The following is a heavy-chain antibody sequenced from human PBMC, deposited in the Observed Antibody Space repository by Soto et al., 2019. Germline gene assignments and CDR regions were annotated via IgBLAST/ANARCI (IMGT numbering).Heavy chain of an antibody. CDR2: IDASGNT. D-gene: IGHD6-13*01. J-gene: IGHJ6*02. CDR1: VDSITTYY. V-gene: IGHV4-4*07. Sequence: KASETLSLTCTVSVDSITTYYWSWIRQPAGKGLEWIGRIDASGNTNYNPSLNSRVTMSIDTSKKQFSLKLTSVTAADTAIYYCARYSNNWFQTEGMDVWGQGTSLTVSS. CDR3: ARYSNNWFQTEGMDV.